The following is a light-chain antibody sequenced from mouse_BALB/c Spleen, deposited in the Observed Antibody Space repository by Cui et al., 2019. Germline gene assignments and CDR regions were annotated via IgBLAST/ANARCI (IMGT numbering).Light chain of an antibody. CDR3: QQWSSYPFT. CDR2: DTS. V-gene: IGKV4-55*01. CDR1: SSVSY. J-gene: IGKJ4*01. Sequence: QIVLTQSLAIMSASPGEKVTMTCSASSSVSYMYWYQQKPGSSPRLLIYDTSNLASGVPVRFSGSGSGTSYSLTISRMEAEDAATYYCQQWSSYPFTFGSGTKLEIK.